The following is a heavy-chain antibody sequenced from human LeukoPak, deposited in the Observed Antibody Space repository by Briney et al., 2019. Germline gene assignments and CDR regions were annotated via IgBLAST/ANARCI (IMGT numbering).Heavy chain of an antibody. CDR1: GFTFSSYG. Sequence: PGRSLRLSCAASGFTFSSYGMHWVRQAPGKGLEWVAVIWYDGSNKYYADSVKGRFTISRDNAKNSLSLQMYSLRDDDTAVYYCAREPRAYDSSGEFDYWGQGTLVTVSS. D-gene: IGHD3-22*01. J-gene: IGHJ4*02. CDR3: AREPRAYDSSGEFDY. V-gene: IGHV3-33*01. CDR2: IWYDGSNK.